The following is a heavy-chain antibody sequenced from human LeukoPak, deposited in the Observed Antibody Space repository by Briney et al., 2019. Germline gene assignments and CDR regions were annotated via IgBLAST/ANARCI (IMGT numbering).Heavy chain of an antibody. D-gene: IGHD5/OR15-5a*01. Sequence: PGGSLRLSCVASGFTFSSYDMTWLRQAPGRGLEWVSDISAGGGTTYYAESVKGRFTISRDNSKNTLYLQMNSLRAEDTAVYYCAKEAAPSTNSPFDYWGQGTLVTVSS. CDR3: AKEAAPSTNSPFDY. V-gene: IGHV3-23*01. J-gene: IGHJ4*02. CDR1: GFTFSSYD. CDR2: ISAGGGTT.